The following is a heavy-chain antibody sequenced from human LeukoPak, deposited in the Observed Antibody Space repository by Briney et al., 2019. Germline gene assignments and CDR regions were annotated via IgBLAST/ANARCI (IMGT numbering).Heavy chain of an antibody. Sequence: SETLSLTCAVYGGSFSDYYWSWICQTPGKGLEWIGEINHSGDTNYNPSLKSRVTISVDTSKNQFSLRLSSVTAADTAVYYCARVLVTAVAVANFDYWGQGTLVTVSS. CDR1: GGSFSDYY. CDR2: INHSGDT. J-gene: IGHJ4*02. CDR3: ARVLVTAVAVANFDY. D-gene: IGHD6-19*01. V-gene: IGHV4-34*01.